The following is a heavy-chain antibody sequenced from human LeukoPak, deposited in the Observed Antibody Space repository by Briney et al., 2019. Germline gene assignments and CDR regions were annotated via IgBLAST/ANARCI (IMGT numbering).Heavy chain of an antibody. V-gene: IGHV4-34*01. CDR1: GXSFSGYY. J-gene: IGHJ4*02. Sequence: SETLSLTCAVYGXSFSGYYWTWVRQPPGKGLEWIAEINHSGSTNYNPSLRSRVTMSVDTSKYQFSLKLNSVTAADTAVYYCARLPYCGGGSCFFDYWGLGTLVTVTS. CDR2: INHSGST. D-gene: IGHD2-15*01. CDR3: ARLPYCGGGSCFFDY.